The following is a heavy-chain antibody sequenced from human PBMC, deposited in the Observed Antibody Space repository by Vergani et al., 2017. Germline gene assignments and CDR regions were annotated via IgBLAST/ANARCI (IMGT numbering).Heavy chain of an antibody. J-gene: IGHJ6*03. CDR3: ARGRGDVERWGYYYYYMDV. V-gene: IGHV4-34*01. CDR2: INHSGST. Sequence: QVQLQQWGAGLLKPSETLSLTCAVYGGSFSGYYWSWIRQPPGKGLEWIGEINHSGSTNYNPSLKSRVTISVDTSKKQFSLKVSSVTAADTAVYYCARGRGDVERWGYYYYYMDVWGKGTTVTVSS. CDR1: GGSFSGYY. D-gene: IGHD4-23*01.